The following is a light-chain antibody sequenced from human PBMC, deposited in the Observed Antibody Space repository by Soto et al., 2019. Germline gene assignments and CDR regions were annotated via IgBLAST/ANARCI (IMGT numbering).Light chain of an antibody. CDR1: SSDVGGYNY. J-gene: IGLJ1*01. Sequence: QSVLTQPASVSGSPGQSITISCTGTSSDVGGYNYVSWYQHHPGKAPKLMIFDVSNRPSGVSNRFSGSKSGNTASLTTSGLQPEDEADYYCSSYTTSNTRQIVFGTVTKVTVL. V-gene: IGLV2-14*03. CDR3: SSYTTSNTRQIV. CDR2: DVS.